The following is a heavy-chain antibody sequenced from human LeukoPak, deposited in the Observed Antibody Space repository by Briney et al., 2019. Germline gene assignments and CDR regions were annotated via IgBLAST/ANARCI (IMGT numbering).Heavy chain of an antibody. Sequence: PSETLSLTRTVSRGSPSSDYWSWVRQPPGKGLEGIGYIYYSGSMNYNPSLKSRVTISLDRSKNQFSLKLTSVTAADTAVYYCARDDSSSSYWGQGTLVTVSS. D-gene: IGHD6-6*01. J-gene: IGHJ4*02. CDR1: RGSPSSDY. V-gene: IGHV4-59*01. CDR3: ARDDSSSSY. CDR2: IYYSGSM.